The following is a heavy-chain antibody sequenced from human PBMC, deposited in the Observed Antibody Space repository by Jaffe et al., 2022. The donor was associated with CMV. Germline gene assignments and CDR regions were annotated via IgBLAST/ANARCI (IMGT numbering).Heavy chain of an antibody. D-gene: IGHD3-3*01. CDR2: IYYSGST. J-gene: IGHJ4*02. V-gene: IGHV4-59*01. CDR3: ARGYYDFWSGYPTNFDY. CDR1: GGSISSYY. Sequence: QVQLQESGPGLVKPSETLSLTCTVSGGSISSYYWSWIRQPPGKGLEWIGYIYYSGSTNYNPSLKSRVTISVDTSKNQFSLKLSSVTAADTAVYYCARGYYDFWSGYPTNFDYWGQGTLVTVSS.